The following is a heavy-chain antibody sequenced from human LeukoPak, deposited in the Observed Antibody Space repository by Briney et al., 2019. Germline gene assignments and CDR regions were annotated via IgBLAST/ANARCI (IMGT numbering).Heavy chain of an antibody. V-gene: IGHV3-21*01. J-gene: IGHJ5*01. D-gene: IGHD3-16*01. CDR1: GFSFSLYS. CDR2: ISGDSSGNYI. Sequence: PGGSLRLSCVASGFSFSLYSMNWARQAPGKGLEWVSTISGDSSGNYIDYADSVKGRFTISRDNAKNSVFLQMNGLRDDDTAVYYCTREGGVGSWGQGTLVSVSS. CDR3: TREGGVGS.